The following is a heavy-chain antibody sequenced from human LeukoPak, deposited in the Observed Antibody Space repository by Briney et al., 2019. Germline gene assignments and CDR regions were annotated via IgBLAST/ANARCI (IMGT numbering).Heavy chain of an antibody. J-gene: IGHJ5*02. CDR2: INPNSGGT. V-gene: IGHV1-2*02. CDR3: ARGDDCSSTSCSYWFDP. CDR1: GYTFTGYY. D-gene: IGHD2-2*01. Sequence: ASVKVPCKASGYTFTGYYMHWVRQAPGQGLEWMGWINPNSGGTNYAQKFQGRVTMTRDTSISTAYMELSRLRSDDTAVYYCARGDDCSSTSCSYWFDPWGQGTLVTVSS.